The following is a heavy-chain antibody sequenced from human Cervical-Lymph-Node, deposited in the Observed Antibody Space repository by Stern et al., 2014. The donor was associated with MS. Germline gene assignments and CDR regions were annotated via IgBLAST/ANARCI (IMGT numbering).Heavy chain of an antibody. CDR3: ALGYCSSTSCYGNWFDP. CDR1: GYTFTSYD. Sequence: VQLVESGAEVKKPGASVKVSCKASGYTFTSYDINWVRQATGQGLEWMGWMNPNSGNTGYAQKFQGRVTMTRNTSISTAYMELSSLRSEDTAVYYCALGYCSSTSCYGNWFDPWGQGTLVTVSS. CDR2: MNPNSGNT. J-gene: IGHJ5*02. V-gene: IGHV1-8*01. D-gene: IGHD2-2*01.